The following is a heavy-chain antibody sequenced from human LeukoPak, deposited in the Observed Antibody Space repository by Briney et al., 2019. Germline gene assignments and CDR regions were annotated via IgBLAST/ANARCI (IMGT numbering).Heavy chain of an antibody. CDR2: IIPIFGTA. CDR1: GYTFTSYG. CDR3: ARARYSGSYPPFDY. Sequence: SVKVSCKASGYTFTSYGISWVRQAPGQGLEWMGGIIPIFGTANYAQKFQGRVTITTDESTSTAYMELSSLRSEDTAVYYCARARYSGSYPPFDYWGQGTLVTVSS. D-gene: IGHD1-26*01. J-gene: IGHJ4*02. V-gene: IGHV1-69*05.